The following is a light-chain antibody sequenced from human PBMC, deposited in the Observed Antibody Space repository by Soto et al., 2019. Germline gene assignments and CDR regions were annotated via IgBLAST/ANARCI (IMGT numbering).Light chain of an antibody. CDR1: QSVSSSY. CDR3: QQYGSSPLVT. Sequence: EIVLTQSPGTLSLSPGERASLSCRASQSVSSSYLAWYQQKPGQAPRLHIYGASSRATGTPGRLSGSGSGTDFTLTISGLEPEDLALYYCQQYGSSPLVTFGQGTRLEIK. CDR2: GAS. J-gene: IGKJ5*01. V-gene: IGKV3-20*01.